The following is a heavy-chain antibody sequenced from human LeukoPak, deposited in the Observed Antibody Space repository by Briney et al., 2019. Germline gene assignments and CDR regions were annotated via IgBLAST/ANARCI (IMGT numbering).Heavy chain of an antibody. CDR1: GYTFTGYY. CDR3: ARVYGSSRCGIDY. CDR2: INPNSGGT. Sequence: ASVKVSCKASGYTFTGYYMHWVRQAPGQGLEWMGWINPNSGGTNYAQKFQGRVTMTRDTSISTAYMELSRLRSDDTAVYYCARVYGSSRCGIDYWGQGTLVTVSS. V-gene: IGHV1-2*02. D-gene: IGHD6-13*01. J-gene: IGHJ4*02.